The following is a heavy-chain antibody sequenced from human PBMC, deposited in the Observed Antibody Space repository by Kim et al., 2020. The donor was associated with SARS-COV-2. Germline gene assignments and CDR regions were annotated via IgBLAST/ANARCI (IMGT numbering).Heavy chain of an antibody. V-gene: IGHV3-11*06. D-gene: IGHD5-18*01. CDR1: GFTFSDYY. J-gene: IGHJ4*01. Sequence: GGSLRLSCAASGFTFSDYYMSWIRQAPGKGLEWISYISGSSSHTYYADSMMGRFTISRDNAKNSLYLQMNSLRAEDTAVYYCARDSRRYTYVANDYWGQGTLVTVSS. CDR3: ARDSRRYTYVANDY. CDR2: ISGSSSHT.